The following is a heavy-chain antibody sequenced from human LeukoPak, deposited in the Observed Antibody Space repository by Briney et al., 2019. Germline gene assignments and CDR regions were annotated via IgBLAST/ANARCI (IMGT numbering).Heavy chain of an antibody. D-gene: IGHD1-26*01. CDR3: ASSVGAGGNRFDP. CDR1: GGSISSYY. CDR2: IYYSGST. Sequence: PSETLSLTCTVSGGSISSYYWSWIRQPPGKGLEWIGYIYYSGSTNYNPSLKSRVTISVDTSKNQFSLKLSSVTAADTAVYYCASSVGAGGNRFDPWGQGTLVTVSS. J-gene: IGHJ5*02. V-gene: IGHV4-59*01.